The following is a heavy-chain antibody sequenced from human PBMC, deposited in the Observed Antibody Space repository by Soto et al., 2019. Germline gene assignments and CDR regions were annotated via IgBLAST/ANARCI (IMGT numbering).Heavy chain of an antibody. CDR2: IIPIFGTA. D-gene: IGHD3-16*02. V-gene: IGHV1-69*13. J-gene: IGHJ4*01. CDR1: GGTFSSYA. CDR3: ARVLYYDYVWGSYRYHYFDY. Sequence: ASVKVSCKASGGTFSSYAISWVRQAPGQGLEWMGGIIPIFGTANYAQKFQGRVTITADESTSTAYMELSSLRSEDTAVYYCARVLYYDYVWGSYRYHYFDYWG.